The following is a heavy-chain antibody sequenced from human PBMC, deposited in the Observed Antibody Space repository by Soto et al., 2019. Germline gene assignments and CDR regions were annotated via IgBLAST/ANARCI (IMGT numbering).Heavy chain of an antibody. D-gene: IGHD3-22*01. CDR1: GFTFSNAW. CDR3: EYYYDSSGYPSDYGMDV. J-gene: IGHJ6*02. Sequence: GGSLRLSCAASGFTFSNAWMNWVRQAPGKGLEWVGRIKSKTDGGTTDYAAPVKGRFTISRDDSKNTLYLQMNSLKTEDTAVYYCEYYYDSSGYPSDYGMDVWGQGTTVTVSS. CDR2: IKSKTDGGTT. V-gene: IGHV3-15*07.